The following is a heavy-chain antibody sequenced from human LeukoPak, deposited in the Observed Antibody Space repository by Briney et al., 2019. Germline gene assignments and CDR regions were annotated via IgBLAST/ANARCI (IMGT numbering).Heavy chain of an antibody. D-gene: IGHD1-1*01. CDR2: INPNSGGT. J-gene: IGHJ6*03. Sequence: EASVKVSCKTSGYSFTDYYIHWVRQASGQGLEWMGWINPNSGGTKYAQKFQGRVTMTRDMSISTAYMELSRLRSDDTAVYYCAREKLDYYYYYYMDVWGKGTTVTVSS. CDR3: AREKLDYYYYYYMDV. V-gene: IGHV1-2*02. CDR1: GYSFTDYY.